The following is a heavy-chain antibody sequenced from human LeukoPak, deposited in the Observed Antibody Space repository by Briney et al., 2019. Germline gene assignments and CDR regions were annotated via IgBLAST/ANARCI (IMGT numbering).Heavy chain of an antibody. D-gene: IGHD3-10*01. Sequence: VGALRLSCAASGFTFSSYGMHWVRQAPGKGLEWVAFIRYDGSNKYYANSVKGRFTISRDNSKNTLYLQMNSLRAEDTAVYYCAKGDYYGSVYYYYGMDVWGQGTTVTVSS. CDR1: GFTFSSYG. V-gene: IGHV3-30*02. CDR2: IRYDGSNK. J-gene: IGHJ6*02. CDR3: AKGDYYGSVYYYYGMDV.